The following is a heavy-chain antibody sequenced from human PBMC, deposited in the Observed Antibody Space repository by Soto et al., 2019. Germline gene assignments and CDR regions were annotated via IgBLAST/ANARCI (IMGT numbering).Heavy chain of an antibody. CDR2: IYSGGST. CDR1: GLTAISNY. V-gene: IGHV3-66*01. CDR3: ARALLPHDAFDI. J-gene: IGHJ3*02. Sequence: EVQLVESGGGLVQPGGSLSLSFPPSGLTAISNYMSWFRQAPGKGLEWVSVIYSGGSTYYADSVKGRFTISRDNSKNTLYLQMNSLRAEDTAVYYCARALLPHDAFDIWGQGTMVTVSS.